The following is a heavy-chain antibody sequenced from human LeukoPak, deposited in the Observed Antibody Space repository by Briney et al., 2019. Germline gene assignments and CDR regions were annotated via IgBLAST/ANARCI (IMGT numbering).Heavy chain of an antibody. J-gene: IGHJ4*02. CDR1: GFTFSSYA. D-gene: IGHD3-10*01. CDR2: ISGSGGGI. V-gene: IGHV3-23*01. CDR3: AKASTFGELNRPFDY. Sequence: TGGSLRLSCAASGFTFSSYAMNWVRQAPGKGMEWVSAISGSGGGIYYSDSVKGRFTISRDNSKNTLFLQMNSLRAEDTAVYYCAKASTFGELNRPFDYWGQGTLVTVSS.